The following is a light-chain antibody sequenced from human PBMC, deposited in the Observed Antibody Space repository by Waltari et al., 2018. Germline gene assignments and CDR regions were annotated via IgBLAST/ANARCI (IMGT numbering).Light chain of an antibody. CDR3: QQYNTYPYT. CDR1: QSISSY. CDR2: DAS. Sequence: DIQMTQSPSSLSASVGDRVTITCRASQSISSYLNWYQQKPGKAPKLLIYDASNLETGVPSRFSGSGSGTDFTFTISSLQPEDIATYYCQQYNTYPYTFGQGTKLEIK. J-gene: IGKJ2*01. V-gene: IGKV1-33*01.